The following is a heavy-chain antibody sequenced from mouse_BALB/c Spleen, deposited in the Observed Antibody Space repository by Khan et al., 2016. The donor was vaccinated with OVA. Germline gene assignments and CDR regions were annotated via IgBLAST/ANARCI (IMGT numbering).Heavy chain of an antibody. V-gene: IGHV14-1*02. CDR1: GFNIKDYY. Sequence: VQLQQSGAELVRPGALVKLSCKASGFNIKDYYIHWVKQRAEQGLEWIGWIDPENGKSIYDPKFQGKATVTADTSSNTAYLQLSSLTSEDTAVYYCARSGYFAWFGYWGQGTLVTVSA. J-gene: IGHJ3*01. CDR3: ARSGYFAWFGY. CDR2: IDPENGKS.